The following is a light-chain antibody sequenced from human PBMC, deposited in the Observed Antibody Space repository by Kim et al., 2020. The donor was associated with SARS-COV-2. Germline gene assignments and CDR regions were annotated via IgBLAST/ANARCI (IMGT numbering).Light chain of an antibody. Sequence: EIVMTQPPATLSVSPGESATLSCRASQSVSSHLAWYQQKPGQAPRLLIYKASTRATGIPARFSGSGSGTEFTLTIISLQSEDSAFYYCKKYNNWPPRTVWGGSTGESK. CDR2: KAS. CDR1: QSVSSH. J-gene: IGKJ4*01. V-gene: IGKV3-15*01. CDR3: KKYNNWPPRT.